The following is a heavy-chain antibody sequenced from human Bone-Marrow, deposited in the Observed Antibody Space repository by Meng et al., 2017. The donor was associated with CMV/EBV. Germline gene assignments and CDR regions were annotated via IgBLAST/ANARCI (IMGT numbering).Heavy chain of an antibody. D-gene: IGHD6-19*01. CDR2: IYSGGSST. J-gene: IGHJ5*02. CDR1: GFTFSSYA. CDR3: AKGSSGRYR. V-gene: IGHV3-23*03. Sequence: GGSLRLSCAASGFTFSSYAMSWVRQAPGKGLEWVSVIYSGGSSTYYADSVKGRFTISRDNSKNTLYLQMNSLRAEDTAVYYCAKGSSGRYRWGQGTLFTVSS.